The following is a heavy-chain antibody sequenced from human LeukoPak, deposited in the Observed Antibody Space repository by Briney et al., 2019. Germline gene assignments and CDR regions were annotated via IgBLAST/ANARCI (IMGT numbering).Heavy chain of an antibody. CDR3: ARATAITIFGVVIIRGQFDY. D-gene: IGHD3-3*01. J-gene: IGHJ4*02. CDR2: INHSGST. Sequence: SQTMSLTCAVYGGSFGGYYWSWIRQPPGKGLEWIGEINHSGSTNYNPSLKSRVTISVETSKNQFSLKLSSVTAEDTAVYYCARATAITIFGVVIIRGQFDYWGQGTLVTVSS. CDR1: GGSFGGYY. V-gene: IGHV4-34*01.